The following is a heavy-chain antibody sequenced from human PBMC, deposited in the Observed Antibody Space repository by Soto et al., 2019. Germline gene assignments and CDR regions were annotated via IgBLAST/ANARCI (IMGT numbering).Heavy chain of an antibody. V-gene: IGHV3-23*01. Sequence: PGGSLRLSCAASGFTFSSYAMSWVRQAPGKGLEWVSAISGSGGSTYYADSVKGRFTISRDNSKNTLYLQMNSLRAEDTAVYYCAKPSGDDFWSGYPYYYYYYGMDVWGQGTTVTVSS. J-gene: IGHJ6*02. CDR3: AKPSGDDFWSGYPYYYYYYGMDV. CDR2: ISGSGGST. CDR1: GFTFSSYA. D-gene: IGHD3-3*01.